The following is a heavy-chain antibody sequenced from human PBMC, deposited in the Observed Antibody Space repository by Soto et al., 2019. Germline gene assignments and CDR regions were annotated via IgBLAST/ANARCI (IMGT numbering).Heavy chain of an antibody. J-gene: IGHJ4*02. Sequence: EVQLVESGGGLVKPGGSLRLSCAASGFTFSSYSMNWVRQAPGKGLEWVSSISSSSSYIYYADSVKGRFTSSRDNAKNSLYLQMNSLRAEDTAVYYCARDLTTGTRYFDYWGQGTLVTVSS. CDR3: ARDLTTGTRYFDY. CDR2: ISSSSSYI. D-gene: IGHD6-13*01. CDR1: GFTFSSYS. V-gene: IGHV3-21*01.